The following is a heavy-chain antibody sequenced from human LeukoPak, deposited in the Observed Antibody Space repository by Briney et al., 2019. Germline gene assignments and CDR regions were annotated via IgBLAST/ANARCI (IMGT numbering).Heavy chain of an antibody. J-gene: IGHJ3*02. D-gene: IGHD3-16*01. CDR3: AKDWAPMDAFDI. CDR2: ISGSGGST. V-gene: IGHV3-23*01. CDR1: GFTFSSYA. Sequence: GGSLRLSCAASGFTFSSYAMSWVRQAPAKGLEWVSAISGSGGSTYYADSVKGRFTISRDNSKNTLYLQMNSLRAEDTAVYYCAKDWAPMDAFDIWGQGTMITVSS.